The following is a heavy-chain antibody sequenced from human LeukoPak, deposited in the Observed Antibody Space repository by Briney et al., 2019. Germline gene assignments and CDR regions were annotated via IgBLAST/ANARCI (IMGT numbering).Heavy chain of an antibody. CDR3: AGPYYDILTGYYRDFDY. CDR1: GGSISSSSYY. CDR2: IYYSGST. D-gene: IGHD3-9*01. V-gene: IGHV4-39*01. Sequence: SETLSLTCTVSGGSISSSSYYWGWIRQPPGKGLEWIGSIYYSGSTYNNPSLKSRVTISVDTSKNQFSLKLSSVTAADTAVYYCAGPYYDILTGYYRDFDYWGQGTLVTVSS. J-gene: IGHJ4*02.